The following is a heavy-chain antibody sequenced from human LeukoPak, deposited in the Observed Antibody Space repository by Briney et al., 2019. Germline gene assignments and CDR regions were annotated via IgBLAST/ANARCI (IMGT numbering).Heavy chain of an antibody. CDR3: ARHTIFCSFINCSPFDP. CDR1: GYSISSGYY. V-gene: IGHV4-38-2*02. D-gene: IGHD3-3*01. Sequence: SEILSLTCTVSGYSISSGYYWGWIRQSPEQQLEWIGSVSHDGITKYSPSLGGRVSLSADTSQNAFFMEVHSVTAADSAIYYCARHTIFCSFINCSPFDPWGQGTLVTVSS. CDR2: VSHDGIT. J-gene: IGHJ5*02.